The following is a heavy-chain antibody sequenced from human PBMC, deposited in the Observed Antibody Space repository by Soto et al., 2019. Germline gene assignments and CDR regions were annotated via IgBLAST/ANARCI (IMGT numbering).Heavy chain of an antibody. CDR3: ANGVGGYYDYLLGY. J-gene: IGHJ4*02. Sequence: GGSMRLSCAASGFSFRTYGMHWVRQAPGKGLEWVAVISYDGSNQQYTDSVKGRFTISRDNPKNTLHLQMNSLRAEDTAVYYCANGVGGYYDYLLGYWGQGTHVSVPS. CDR2: ISYDGSNQ. V-gene: IGHV3-30*18. CDR1: GFSFRTYG. D-gene: IGHD3-3*01.